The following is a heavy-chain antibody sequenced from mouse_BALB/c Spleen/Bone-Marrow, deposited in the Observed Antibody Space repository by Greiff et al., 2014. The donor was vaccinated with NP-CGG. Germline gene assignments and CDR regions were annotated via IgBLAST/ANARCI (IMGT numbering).Heavy chain of an antibody. J-gene: IGHJ2*01. Sequence: EVQRVESGGGLVQPGGSLRLSCATSGFTFTDYYMNWVRQPPGKALEWLGFIRNKAYSYTTEYSASVNGRFTISRDNSQSILYLQMNTLRAEDSATYYCARDMGGLLFDYWGQGTTLTVSS. CDR1: GFTFTDYY. V-gene: IGHV7-3*02. CDR3: ARDMGGLLFDY. D-gene: IGHD2-3*01. CDR2: IRNKAYSYTT.